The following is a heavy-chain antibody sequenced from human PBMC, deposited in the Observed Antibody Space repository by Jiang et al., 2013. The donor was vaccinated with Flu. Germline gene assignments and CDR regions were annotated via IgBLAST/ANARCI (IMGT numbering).Heavy chain of an antibody. CDR2: INPNSGGT. D-gene: IGHD2-2*01. Sequence: GAEVKKPGASVKVSCKASGYTFTGYYMHWVRQAPGQGLEWMGWINPNSGGTNYAQKFQGWVTMTRDTSISTAYMELSRLRSDDTAVYYCAREYCSSTSCYLDYGMDVWGQGTTVTVSS. CDR1: GYTFTGYY. V-gene: IGHV1-2*04. J-gene: IGHJ6*02. CDR3: AREYCSSTSCYLDYGMDV.